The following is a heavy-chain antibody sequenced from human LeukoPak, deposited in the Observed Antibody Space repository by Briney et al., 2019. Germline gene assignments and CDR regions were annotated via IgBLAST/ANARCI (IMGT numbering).Heavy chain of an antibody. V-gene: IGHV1-18*01. CDR3: ARETEWHFWSAYYTSDAFDI. J-gene: IGHJ3*02. Sequence: GASVKVSFKASGYTFTSFGISWVRQAPGQGLEWMGWISAYNGNTNYAQKLQGRVTMTTDTSTSTAYMELRSLRSDDTAVYYCARETEWHFWSAYYTSDAFDIWGQGTMATVSS. CDR1: GYTFTSFG. CDR2: ISAYNGNT. D-gene: IGHD3-3*02.